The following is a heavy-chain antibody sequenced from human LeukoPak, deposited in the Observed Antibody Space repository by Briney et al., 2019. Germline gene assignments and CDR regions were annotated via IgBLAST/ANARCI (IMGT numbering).Heavy chain of an antibody. CDR1: GYTFTGYY. CDR3: ARADGGSYFGWSHAFDI. J-gene: IGHJ3*02. Sequence: ASVKVSCKASGYTFTGYYMHWVRQAPGQGLERMGWINPNSGGTNYAQKFQGRVTMTRDTSISTAYMELSRLRSDDTAVYYCARADGGSYFGWSHAFDIWGQGTMVTVSS. D-gene: IGHD1-26*01. V-gene: IGHV1-2*02. CDR2: INPNSGGT.